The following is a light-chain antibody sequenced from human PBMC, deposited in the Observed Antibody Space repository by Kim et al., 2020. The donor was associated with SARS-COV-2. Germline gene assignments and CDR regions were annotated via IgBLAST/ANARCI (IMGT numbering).Light chain of an antibody. CDR3: QAWDSSTLYV. CDR1: KLGDKY. V-gene: IGLV3-1*01. Sequence: SYELTQPPSVSVSPGQTVSITCSGDKLGDKYACWYQQKPGQSPVLVIYQDSKRPSGIPERFSGSNSGNTATLTISGTQAMDEADYYCQAWDSSTLYVFGT. CDR2: QDS. J-gene: IGLJ1*01.